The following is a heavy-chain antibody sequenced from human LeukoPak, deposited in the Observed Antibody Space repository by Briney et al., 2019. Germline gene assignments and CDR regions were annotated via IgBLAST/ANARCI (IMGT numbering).Heavy chain of an antibody. V-gene: IGHV4-39*01. CDR1: GGSISSSSYY. CDR2: IYYSGST. J-gene: IGHJ4*02. CDR3: ASGVYDYLWGSYRRSFDY. Sequence: KASETLSLTCTVSGGSISSSSYYWGWIRQPPGKGLEWIGNIYYSGSTYHNPSLKSRVTISVDTSKNQFSLKLSSVTAEDTAVYYCASGVYDYLWGSYRRSFDYWGQGTLVTVSS. D-gene: IGHD3-16*02.